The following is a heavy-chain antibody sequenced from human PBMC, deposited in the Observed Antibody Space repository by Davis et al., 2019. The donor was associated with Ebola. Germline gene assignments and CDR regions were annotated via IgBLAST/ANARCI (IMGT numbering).Heavy chain of an antibody. CDR2: ISGSGGST. J-gene: IGHJ4*02. V-gene: IGHV3-23*01. D-gene: IGHD6-19*01. CDR3: ARDGTGWYPGDY. CDR1: GFTFSSYA. Sequence: GESLKISCAASGFTFSSYAMSWVRQAPGKGLEWVSAISGSGGSTYYADSVKGRFTISRDNSKNTLYLQVNSLRPDDTAVYYCARDGTGWYPGDYWGQGTLVTVSS.